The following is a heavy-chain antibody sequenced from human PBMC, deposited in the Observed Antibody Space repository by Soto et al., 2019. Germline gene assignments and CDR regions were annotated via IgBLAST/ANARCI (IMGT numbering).Heavy chain of an antibody. D-gene: IGHD2-2*01. Sequence: QVQLVQSGAEVMKPGSSVKVSCKASGGTFSSYAISWVRQAPGQGLEWMGGIIPIFGTANYAQKFQGRVTITADESTSTAYMALSSLRSEDTAVDYCARVGDCSSTSCYFGYWGQGTLVTVSS. CDR2: IIPIFGTA. V-gene: IGHV1-69*01. J-gene: IGHJ4*02. CDR1: GGTFSSYA. CDR3: ARVGDCSSTSCYFGY.